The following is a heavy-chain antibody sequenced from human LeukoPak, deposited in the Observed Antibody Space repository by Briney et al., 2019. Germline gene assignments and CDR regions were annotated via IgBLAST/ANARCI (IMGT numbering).Heavy chain of an antibody. Sequence: SQTLSLTCTVSGGSISSGSYYWGWIRQPPGKGLEWIGSIYHSGSTYYNPSLKSRVTISVDTSKNQFSLKLSSVTAADTAVYYCARPYYYDSSGYYDAFDIWGQGTMVTVSS. CDR1: GGSISSGSYY. D-gene: IGHD3-22*01. V-gene: IGHV4-39*07. CDR2: IYHSGST. CDR3: ARPYYYDSSGYYDAFDI. J-gene: IGHJ3*02.